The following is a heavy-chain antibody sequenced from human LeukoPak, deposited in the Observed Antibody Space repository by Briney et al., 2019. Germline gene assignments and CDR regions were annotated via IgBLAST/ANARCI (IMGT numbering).Heavy chain of an antibody. CDR3: ARDPTQWLRYGYFDY. Sequence: GGSLRLSCVASGFSISTFWMTWVRQAPGKGLEWVANMRRDGSRLYYVDSVKGRFTISRDNAKNSLYLQMDSLRAEDTAVYYCARDPTQWLRYGYFDYWGQGTLVTVSS. J-gene: IGHJ4*02. D-gene: IGHD5-12*01. CDR1: GFSISTFW. CDR2: MRRDGSRL. V-gene: IGHV3-7*01.